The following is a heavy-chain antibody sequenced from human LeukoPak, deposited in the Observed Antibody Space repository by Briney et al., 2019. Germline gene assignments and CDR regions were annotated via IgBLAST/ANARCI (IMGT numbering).Heavy chain of an antibody. V-gene: IGHV1-69*05. CDR1: GGTFSSYA. D-gene: IGHD3-22*01. CDR2: ISPIFGTA. CDR3: ATRPITSITMIVVVTGDDAFDI. Sequence: SVKVSCKASGGTFSSYAISWVRQAPGQGIEWVGGISPIFGTANYAQKFQGRVTITTDESTSTAYMELSSLRSEDTAVYYCATRPITSITMIVVVTGDDAFDIWGQGTMVTVSS. J-gene: IGHJ3*02.